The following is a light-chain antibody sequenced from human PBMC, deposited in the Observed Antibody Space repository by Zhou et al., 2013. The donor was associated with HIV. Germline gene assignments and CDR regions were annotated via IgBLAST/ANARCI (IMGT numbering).Light chain of an antibody. CDR3: QQYNDWPPIT. Sequence: EIVMTQSPATLSVSPGERVTLSCRASQSISTSVAWYQQKPGQAPRFLVSGPSARAAGLPARFSGSGSGTDFALTISSLQPEDFAIYYCQQYNDWPPITFGGGTKVEV. V-gene: IGKV3-15*01. J-gene: IGKJ4*01. CDR2: GPS. CDR1: QSISTS.